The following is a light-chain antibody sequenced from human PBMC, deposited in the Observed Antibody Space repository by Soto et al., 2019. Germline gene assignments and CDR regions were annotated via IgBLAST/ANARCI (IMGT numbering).Light chain of an antibody. CDR3: AGWDDSVSGVV. CDR1: SSNIGSNY. Sequence: QSVLTQPPSASGTPGQRVTFSCSGSSSNIGSNYVYWYQQLPGTAPKLLIYRNNLRPSGVPDRFSGSKSGTSASLAISGLRSEDEADYYCAGWDDSVSGVVFGGGTNLTVL. V-gene: IGLV1-47*01. CDR2: RNN. J-gene: IGLJ2*01.